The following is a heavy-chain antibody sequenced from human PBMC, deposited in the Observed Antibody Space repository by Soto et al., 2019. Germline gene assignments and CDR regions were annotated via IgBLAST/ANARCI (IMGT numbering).Heavy chain of an antibody. CDR2: INSDGSST. Sequence: PGGSLRLSCAASGFTFSSYWLHWVRQAPGKGLVWVSRINSDGSSTSYADSVKGRFTISRDNAKNTLYLQMNSLRDEDTAVYYCVKRESSFGPFDYWGQGTLVTV. J-gene: IGHJ4*02. CDR1: GFTFSSYW. D-gene: IGHD3-16*01. CDR3: VKRESSFGPFDY. V-gene: IGHV3-74*01.